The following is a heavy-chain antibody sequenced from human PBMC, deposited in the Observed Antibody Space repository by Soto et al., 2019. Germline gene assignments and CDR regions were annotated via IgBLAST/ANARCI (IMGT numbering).Heavy chain of an antibody. V-gene: IGHV1-69*12. CDR2: IIPIFGTT. CDR3: ARVVTVVKSFHYWYFDL. CDR1: GGPFSSYA. Sequence: QVQLVQSGAEVKKPGSSVKVSWKTSGGPFSSYAISWVRQAPGQGLEWMGGIIPIFGTTNYAQKFQGRVTITADESTSTSYMEMSSLRSEDTAVYYCARVVTVVKSFHYWYFDLWGRGTLVTVSS. D-gene: IGHD2-15*01. J-gene: IGHJ2*01.